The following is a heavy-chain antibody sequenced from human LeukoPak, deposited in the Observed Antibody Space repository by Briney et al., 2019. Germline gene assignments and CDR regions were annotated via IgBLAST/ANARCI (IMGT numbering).Heavy chain of an antibody. CDR1: GGTFSSYA. Sequence: EASVKVSCKASGGTFSSYAISWVRQAPGQGLEWMGGIIPILGTANYAQKFQGRVTITADESTSTAYMELSSLRSEDTAVYYCARAVIAAAGTLDYWGQGTLVTVSS. V-gene: IGHV1-69*13. J-gene: IGHJ4*02. D-gene: IGHD6-13*01. CDR2: IIPILGTA. CDR3: ARAVIAAAGTLDY.